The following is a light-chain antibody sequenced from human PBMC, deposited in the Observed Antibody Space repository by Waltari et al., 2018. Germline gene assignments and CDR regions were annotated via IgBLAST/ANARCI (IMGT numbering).Light chain of an antibody. V-gene: IGKV4-1*01. J-gene: IGKJ3*01. Sequence: DIVMTQSPDSLAVSLGERATFNCTSSQGVLYSSNNKNYLAWYQQKPGQPPKLLIYWASIRESGVPDRFSGSGSGTDFTLTINSLQAEDVAVYYCQQYYNTPSTFGPGTKVDIK. CDR2: WAS. CDR3: QQYYNTPST. CDR1: QGVLYSSNNKNY.